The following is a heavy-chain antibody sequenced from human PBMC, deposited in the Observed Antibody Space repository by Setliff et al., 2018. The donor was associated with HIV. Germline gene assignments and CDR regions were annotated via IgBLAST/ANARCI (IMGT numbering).Heavy chain of an antibody. J-gene: IGHJ4*02. V-gene: IGHV3-48*04. D-gene: IGHD6-19*01. CDR3: ARVPGWRAPF. CDR2: ISRSSSTI. Sequence: GSLRLSCAASGFTFSGYGMNWVRQAPGKGLEWLSYISRSSSTIYYADSVKGRFTISRDNAKNSLYLQMNSLRAEDTAVYYCARVPGWRAPFWGQGTLVTVSS. CDR1: GFTFSGYG.